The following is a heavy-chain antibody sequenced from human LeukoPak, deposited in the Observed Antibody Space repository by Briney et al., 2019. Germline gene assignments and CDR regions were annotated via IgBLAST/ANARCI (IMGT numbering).Heavy chain of an antibody. CDR2: ISPSSSHI. D-gene: IGHD4-23*01. J-gene: IGHJ6*02. V-gene: IGHV3-21*01. CDR3: ARLYGGTGPGNYYYGMDV. CDR1: GLNFSIYY. Sequence: GGSLTHSCAASGLNFSIYYMKGLRQAPGKGVEWVSSISPSSSHIYQADSVKGRFTISRDNAKNSVYLQMSSLRPEDTAMYYCARLYGGTGPGNYYYGMDVWGQGTTVAVSS.